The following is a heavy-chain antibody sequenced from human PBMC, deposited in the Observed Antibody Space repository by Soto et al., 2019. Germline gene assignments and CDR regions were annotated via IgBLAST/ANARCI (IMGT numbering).Heavy chain of an antibody. Sequence: SQTLSLTCAISGDSVSSNSAAWNWIRQSPSRGLEWLGRTYYRSKWYNDYAVSVKSRITINPDTSKNQFSLQLNSVTPEDTAVYYCARVYSSRDADYYYYGMDVWGQGTTVTVSS. J-gene: IGHJ6*02. CDR3: ARVYSSRDADYYYYGMDV. CDR1: GDSVSSNSAA. CDR2: TYYRSKWYN. V-gene: IGHV6-1*01. D-gene: IGHD6-13*01.